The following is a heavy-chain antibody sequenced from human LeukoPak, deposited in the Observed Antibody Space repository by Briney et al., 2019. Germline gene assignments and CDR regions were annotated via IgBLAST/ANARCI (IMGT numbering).Heavy chain of an antibody. J-gene: IGHJ4*02. CDR3: AKDGDIVATSPDY. CDR1: GFTFDDYA. D-gene: IGHD5-12*01. Sequence: GRSLRLSCAASGFTFDDYAMHWVRQAPGKGLEWVSGISWNSGSIGYADSVKGRFTISRDNAKSSLYLQMNSLRAEDTALYYCAKDGDIVATSPDYWGQGTLVTVSS. CDR2: ISWNSGSI. V-gene: IGHV3-9*01.